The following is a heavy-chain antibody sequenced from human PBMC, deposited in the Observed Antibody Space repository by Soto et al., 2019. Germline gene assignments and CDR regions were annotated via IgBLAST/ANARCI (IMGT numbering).Heavy chain of an antibody. J-gene: IGHJ6*02. CDR2: LHSGGDK. V-gene: IGHV3-53*04. CDR1: GIPVSSNY. D-gene: IGHD3-10*01. CDR3: ARDGPYYYASRMDV. Sequence: EVQLVESGGGLVQPGGSLRLSCVASGIPVSSNYMTWVRQAPGKGLEWVSVLHSGGDKYYANSVKGRFTISRQDSTNTVFLQMNSLTAADTAVYYCARDGPYYYASRMDVWGQGTTVTVSS.